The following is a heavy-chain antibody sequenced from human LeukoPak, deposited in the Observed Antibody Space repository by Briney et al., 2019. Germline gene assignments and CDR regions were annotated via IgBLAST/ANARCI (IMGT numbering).Heavy chain of an antibody. CDR3: AKTGVNYPWGAYFDY. J-gene: IGHJ4*02. Sequence: GGSLRLSCAASGFTFSSYWMSWVRQAPGKGLEWVANIKQDGSEKYYVDSVKGRFTISRDNAKNSLYLQMNSLRAEDTAVYYCAKTGVNYPWGAYFDYWGQGTLVTVSS. CDR2: IKQDGSEK. D-gene: IGHD2-8*02. CDR1: GFTFSSYW. V-gene: IGHV3-7*01.